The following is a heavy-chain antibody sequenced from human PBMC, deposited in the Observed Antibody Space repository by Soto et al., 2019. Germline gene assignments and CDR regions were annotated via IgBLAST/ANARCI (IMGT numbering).Heavy chain of an antibody. V-gene: IGHV3-53*01. CDR3: ARGYYYDSSGSDFDY. D-gene: IGHD3-22*01. Sequence: GWSLRLSCAASGFTVSSNYMSWVRQAPGKGLEWVSVIYSVGSTYYADSVKGRFTISRDNSKNTLYLQMNSLRAEDTAVYYCARGYYYDSSGSDFDYWGQGTLVTVSS. J-gene: IGHJ4*02. CDR1: GFTVSSNY. CDR2: IYSVGST.